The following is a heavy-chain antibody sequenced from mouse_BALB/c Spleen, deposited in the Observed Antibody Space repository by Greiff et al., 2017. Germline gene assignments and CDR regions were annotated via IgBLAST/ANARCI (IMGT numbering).Heavy chain of an antibody. CDR1: GFNIKDYY. D-gene: IGHD1-2*01. CDR2: IDPENGNT. V-gene: IGHV14-1*02. CDR3: ARSPTATGFAY. Sequence: EVKLQESGAELVRPGALVKLSCKASGFNIKDYYMHWVKQRPEQGLEWIGWIDPENGNTIYDPKFQGKASITADTSSNTAYLQLSSLTSEDTAVYYCARSPTATGFAYWGQGTLVTVSA. J-gene: IGHJ3*01.